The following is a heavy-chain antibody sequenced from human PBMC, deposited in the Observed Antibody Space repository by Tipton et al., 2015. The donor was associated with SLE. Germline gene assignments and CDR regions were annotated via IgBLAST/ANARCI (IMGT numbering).Heavy chain of an antibody. J-gene: IGHJ3*02. D-gene: IGHD6-19*01. Sequence: TLSLTCAVYGGSFSGYYWSWIRQPPGKGLEWIVEINHSGSTNYNPSLKSRVTISVDTSKNQFSLKLSSVTAADTAVYYFARQTAGSSSGWFDWDAFDIWGQGTMVTVSS. CDR2: INHSGST. CDR3: ARQTAGSSSGWFDWDAFDI. V-gene: IGHV4-34*01. CDR1: GGSFSGYY.